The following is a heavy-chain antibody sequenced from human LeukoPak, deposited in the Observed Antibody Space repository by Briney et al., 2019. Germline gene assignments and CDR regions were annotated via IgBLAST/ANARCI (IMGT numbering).Heavy chain of an antibody. J-gene: IGHJ4*02. V-gene: IGHV3-49*04. D-gene: IGHD2-21*02. CDR2: IRSRAYGGTT. Sequence: GRSLRLSCTASGFTFGDYAMNWVRQAPGKGLEWVGFIRSRAYGGTTEYAASVKGRFTISRDDSKSIAYLQMNSLKTEDTAVYYCTRESAYCGGDCYSGYWGQGTLVTVSS. CDR3: TRESAYCGGDCYSGY. CDR1: GFTFGDYA.